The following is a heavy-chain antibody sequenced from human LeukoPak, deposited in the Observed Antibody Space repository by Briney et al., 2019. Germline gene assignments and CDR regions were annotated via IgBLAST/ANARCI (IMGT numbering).Heavy chain of an antibody. V-gene: IGHV1-69*13. D-gene: IGHD2-15*01. CDR3: ARDLDCSGGSCYSDNWFDP. CDR2: IIPIFGTA. J-gene: IGHJ5*02. Sequence: SVKVSCKASGGTFSSYAISWVRQAPGQGLEWMGGIIPIFGTANYAQKFQGRVTITADESTSTAYMELSSLRSEDTAVYYCARDLDCSGGSCYSDNWFDPWGQGTLVTISS. CDR1: GGTFSSYA.